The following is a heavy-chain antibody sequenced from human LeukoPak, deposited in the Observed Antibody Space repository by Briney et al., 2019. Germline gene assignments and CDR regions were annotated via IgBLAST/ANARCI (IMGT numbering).Heavy chain of an antibody. V-gene: IGHV1-69*13. CDR2: IIPIFGTA. CDR1: GGTFSSYA. CDR3: ARDDIVVVPADHYYYYMDV. D-gene: IGHD2-2*01. Sequence: ASVKVSCKASGGTFSSYAISWARQAPGQGLEWMGGIIPIFGTANYAQKFQGRVTITADESTSTAYMELSSLRSEDTAVYYCARDDIVVVPADHYYYYMDVWGKGTTVTVSS. J-gene: IGHJ6*03.